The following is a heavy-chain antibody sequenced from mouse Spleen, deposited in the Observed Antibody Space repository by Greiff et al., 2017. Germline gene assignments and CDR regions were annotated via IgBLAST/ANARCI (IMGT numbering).Heavy chain of an antibody. CDR2: ISDGGGYT. Sequence: EVQLVESGPGLVKPGGSLKLSCAASGFSFSSYAMSWVRQTPEKRLEWVATISDGGGYTYYPDNVKGRYTISRDNAKNNLYLQKGHRKTEDTAMYYGARGTGTKGSYYLDYWGQGTTLTVSS. V-gene: IGHV5-4*01. J-gene: IGHJ2*01. CDR1: GFSFSSYA. CDR3: ARGTGTKGSYYLDY. D-gene: IGHD4-1*01.